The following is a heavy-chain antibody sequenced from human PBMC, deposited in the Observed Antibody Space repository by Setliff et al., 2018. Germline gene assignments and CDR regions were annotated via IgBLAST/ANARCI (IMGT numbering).Heavy chain of an antibody. V-gene: IGHV3-20*04. J-gene: IGHJ4*02. CDR3: ARESLTDTAMVTFDY. D-gene: IGHD5-18*01. CDR2: INWNGGST. CDR1: GFTFDDYG. Sequence: PGGSLRLSCAASGFTFDDYGMSWVRQAPGKGLEWVSGINWNGGSTGYADSMKGRFTISRDNAKNSLYLQMNSLRAEDTALYYCARESLTDTAMVTFDYWGQGTLVTVSS.